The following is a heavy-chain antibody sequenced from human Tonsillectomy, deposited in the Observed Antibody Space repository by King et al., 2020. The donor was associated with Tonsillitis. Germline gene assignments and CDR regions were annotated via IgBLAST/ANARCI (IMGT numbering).Heavy chain of an antibody. J-gene: IGHJ3*02. Sequence: LQLQESGPGLVKPSETLSLTCTVSGGSISSSIYYWGWIRQPPGKGLEWIGTINYSGIASYNPSLKSRVTMSVDTSKNQFSLKLNSMTAADTAVYSCASDRGWLQGWNDAFDIWGQGTMVTVSS. CDR3: ASDRGWLQGWNDAFDI. D-gene: IGHD5-24*01. CDR2: INYSGIA. V-gene: IGHV4-39*07. CDR1: GGSISSSIYY.